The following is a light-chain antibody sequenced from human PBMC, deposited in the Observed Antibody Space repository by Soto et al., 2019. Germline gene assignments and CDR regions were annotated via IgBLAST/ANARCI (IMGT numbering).Light chain of an antibody. J-gene: IGKJ4*01. CDR2: KAS. CDR3: QQYNSPPLT. V-gene: IGKV1-5*03. CDR1: QSISTW. Sequence: DIPMTQSPSTLSASVGDRVTITCRASQSISTWLAWYQQKPGKAPNLLIYKASSLESGVPSRFSGSGSGTEFTLTISSLQPDDFATYYCQQYNSPPLTFGGGTKVEIK.